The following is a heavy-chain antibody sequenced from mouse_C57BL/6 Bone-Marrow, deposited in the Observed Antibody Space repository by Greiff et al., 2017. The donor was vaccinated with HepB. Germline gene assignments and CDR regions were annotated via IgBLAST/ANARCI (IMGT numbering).Heavy chain of an antibody. CDR1: GYTFTDYN. CDR2: INPNNGGT. J-gene: IGHJ2*01. Sequence: VQLKESGPELVKPGASVKIPCKASGYTFTDYNMDWVKQSHGKSLEWIGDINPNNGGTIYNQKFKGKATLTVDKSSSTAYMELRSLTSEDTAVYYCARRGDYYGSSLDYWGQGTTLTVSS. V-gene: IGHV1-18*01. CDR3: ARRGDYYGSSLDY. D-gene: IGHD1-1*01.